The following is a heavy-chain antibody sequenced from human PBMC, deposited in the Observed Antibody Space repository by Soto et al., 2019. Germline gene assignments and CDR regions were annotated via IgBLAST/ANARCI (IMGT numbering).Heavy chain of an antibody. CDR1: GYTFTRYY. V-gene: IGHV1-46*01. J-gene: IGHJ6*02. Sequence: ASVKVSCKASGYTFTRYYMHWVRQAPGQGLEGMRINDPSGGSKSYDKKFQGKVTMTRNTSTSTVYMELSSLRSEDTAVYYCAREGESSSWYPGGYYYYGMDVWGRGTTVTVSS. D-gene: IGHD6-13*01. CDR3: AREGESSSWYPGGYYYYGMDV. CDR2: NDPSGGSK.